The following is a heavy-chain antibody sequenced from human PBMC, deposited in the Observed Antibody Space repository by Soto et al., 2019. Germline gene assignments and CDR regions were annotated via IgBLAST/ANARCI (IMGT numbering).Heavy chain of an antibody. Sequence: SETLSLTCTVSGGSITSSNYYWGWIRQPPGKGLEWIAIIYYNGFTYYNPSLKSRVIISVDTSKNQFSLRLSSVTAADTAVYYCARENRVVAANPYYYYYYGMDVWDQGTTVTVS. D-gene: IGHD3-22*01. V-gene: IGHV4-39*02. CDR2: IYYNGFT. CDR3: ARENRVVAANPYYYYYYGMDV. CDR1: GGSITSSNYY. J-gene: IGHJ6*02.